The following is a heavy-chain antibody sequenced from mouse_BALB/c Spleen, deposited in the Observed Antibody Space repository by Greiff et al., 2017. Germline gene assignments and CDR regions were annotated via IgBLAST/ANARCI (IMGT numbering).Heavy chain of an antibody. CDR2: IDPSDSYT. V-gene: IGHV1-69*02. Sequence: QVQLKQPGAELVKPGASVKLSCKASGYTFTSYWMHWVKQRPGQGLEWIGEIDPSDSYTNYNQKFKGKATLTVDKSSSTAYMQLSSLTSEDSAVYYCARKEGNYEDYWGQGTTLTVSS. CDR1: GYTFTSYW. CDR3: ARKEGNYEDY. J-gene: IGHJ2*01. D-gene: IGHD2-1*01.